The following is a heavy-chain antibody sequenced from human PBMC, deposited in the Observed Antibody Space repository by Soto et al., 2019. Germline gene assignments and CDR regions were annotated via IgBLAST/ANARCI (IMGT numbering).Heavy chain of an antibody. CDR1: GGSFSGYY. CDR2: INHSGST. Sequence: SETLSLTCAVYGGSFSGYYWSWTRQPPGKGLEWIGEINHSGSTNYNPSLKSRVTISVDTSKNQFSLKLSSVTAADTAVYYRARAGGYCSSTSCRNRYYYYGMDVWGQGTTVTVSS. D-gene: IGHD2-2*01. CDR3: ARAGGYCSSTSCRNRYYYYGMDV. J-gene: IGHJ6*02. V-gene: IGHV4-34*01.